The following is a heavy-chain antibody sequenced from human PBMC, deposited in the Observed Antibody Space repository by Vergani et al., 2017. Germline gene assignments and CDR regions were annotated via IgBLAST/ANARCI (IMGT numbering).Heavy chain of an antibody. D-gene: IGHD5-24*01. CDR2: LRCGGYNK. CDR1: GFTFSNYG. Sequence: QVQLVESGGGVVQPGGSLRLSCAASGFTFSNYGIHWVRQAPGKGLEWVAFLRCGGYNKYYPDSVKGRFTISGDTSRNTVYLQMNSLRGDDTAVYYCARETRDTPSSLDYWGQGTLVTVSS. CDR3: ARETRDTPSSLDY. J-gene: IGHJ4*02. V-gene: IGHV3-30*02.